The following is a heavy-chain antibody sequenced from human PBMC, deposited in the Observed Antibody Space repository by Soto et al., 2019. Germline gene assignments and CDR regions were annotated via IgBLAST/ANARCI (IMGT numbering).Heavy chain of an antibody. CDR2: IFSNDEK. D-gene: IGHD3-22*01. V-gene: IGHV2-26*01. Sequence: SGPTLVNPTEPLTLTCTVSGFSLSNARMGVSWIRQPPGKALEWLAHIFSNDEKSYSTSLKSRLTISKDTSKSQVVLTMTNMDPVDTATYYCARIAYYYDSSGYNYYFDYWGQGTLVTVSS. J-gene: IGHJ4*02. CDR3: ARIAYYYDSSGYNYYFDY. CDR1: GFSLSNARMG.